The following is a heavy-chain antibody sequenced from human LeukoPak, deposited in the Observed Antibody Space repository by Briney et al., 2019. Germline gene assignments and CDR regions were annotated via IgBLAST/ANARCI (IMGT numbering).Heavy chain of an antibody. J-gene: IGHJ6*03. Sequence: GGSLRLSCAASGFTFSTYGMIWVRQAPGKGLEWVSAISGSGGSTYYADSVKGRFTISRDNSKNTLYLQINSLRAEDTAVYYCAKSVLYGHHYYYYIDVWGKGTTVTVSS. V-gene: IGHV3-23*01. CDR1: GFTFSTYG. D-gene: IGHD2/OR15-2a*01. CDR3: AKSVLYGHHYYYYIDV. CDR2: ISGSGGST.